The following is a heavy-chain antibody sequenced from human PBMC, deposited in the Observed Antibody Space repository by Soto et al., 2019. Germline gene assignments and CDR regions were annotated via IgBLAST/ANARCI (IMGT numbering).Heavy chain of an antibody. J-gene: IGHJ4*02. V-gene: IGHV4-59*01. Sequence: ASETLSLTCTVSGGSFSSYYWSWIRQPPGKGLEWIGYIHYSGSTNYNPSLKSRVTISVDTSKNQFSLKLSSVTAADTAVYYCARVDYDILTGYYFDYWGQGILVTVSS. CDR2: IHYSGST. CDR3: ARVDYDILTGYYFDY. D-gene: IGHD3-9*01. CDR1: GGSFSSYY.